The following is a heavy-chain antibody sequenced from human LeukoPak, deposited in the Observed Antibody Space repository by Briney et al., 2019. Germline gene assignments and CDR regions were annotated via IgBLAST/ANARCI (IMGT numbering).Heavy chain of an antibody. CDR1: GFTFSSYG. D-gene: IGHD6-13*01. CDR3: ARAGRAYSSSWYGFDP. J-gene: IGHJ5*02. Sequence: GGSLRLSCAASGFTFSSYGMHWVRQAPGKGLEWVAFIRYDGSNKYYADSVKGRFTISRDNSKNTLYLQMNSLRAEETAVYYCARAGRAYSSSWYGFDPWGQGTLVTVSS. V-gene: IGHV3-30*02. CDR2: IRYDGSNK.